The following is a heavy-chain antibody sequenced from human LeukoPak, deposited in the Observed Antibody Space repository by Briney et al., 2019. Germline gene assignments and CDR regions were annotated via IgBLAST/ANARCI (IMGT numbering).Heavy chain of an antibody. V-gene: IGHV4-61*02. CDR1: GGSISSGSYY. CDR3: ARARGLQSSFDY. D-gene: IGHD5-24*01. Sequence: SSETLSLTCTVSGGSISSGSYYWSWIRQPAGKGLEWIGRIYTSGSTNYNPSLKSRVTISVDTSKNQFSLKLSSVTAADTAVYYCARARGLQSSFDYWGQGTLVTVSS. CDR2: IYTSGST. J-gene: IGHJ4*02.